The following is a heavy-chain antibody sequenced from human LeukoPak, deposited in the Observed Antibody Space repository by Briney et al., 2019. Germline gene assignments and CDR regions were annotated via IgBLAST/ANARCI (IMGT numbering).Heavy chain of an antibody. D-gene: IGHD6-13*01. Sequence: SETLSLTCTVSGGSISSGSYYWSWIRQPPGKGLEWIGYIYCSGSTNYNPSLKSRVTISVDTSKNQFSLRLSSVTAADTAVYYCARVTGYMTEDYFDYWGQGTLITVSS. CDR1: GGSISSGSYY. CDR3: ARVTGYMTEDYFDY. J-gene: IGHJ4*02. CDR2: IYCSGST. V-gene: IGHV4-61*01.